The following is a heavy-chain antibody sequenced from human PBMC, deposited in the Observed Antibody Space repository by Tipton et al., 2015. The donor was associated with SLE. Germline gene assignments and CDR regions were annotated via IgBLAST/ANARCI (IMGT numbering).Heavy chain of an antibody. CDR3: ARHSEWFPSDY. CDR1: GGAISRSSYY. CDR2: IYYSGTT. Sequence: TLSLTCTVSGGAISRSSYYWGWIRQPPGKGLEWIGSIYYSGTTYYRPSLKSRVTISVDTSNNQFSLKLSSVTAADTAVYYCARHSEWFPSDYWGQGTLVTVSS. J-gene: IGHJ4*02. V-gene: IGHV4-39*01. D-gene: IGHD3-3*01.